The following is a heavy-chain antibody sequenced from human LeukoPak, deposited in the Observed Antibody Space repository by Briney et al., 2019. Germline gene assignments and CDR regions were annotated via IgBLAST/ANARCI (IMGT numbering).Heavy chain of an antibody. J-gene: IGHJ4*02. D-gene: IGHD6-19*01. V-gene: IGHV1-24*01. CDR1: GYTLTELS. CDR3: ATEGIAVAGPGWAAFDY. Sequence: AAVKVSCKISGYTLTELSIHWVRQAPGKRREWMGGFDPEDGETIYAQKFQGRVTMTEDTSTDTAYMELSSLRSEDTAVYYCATEGIAVAGPGWAAFDYWGQGTLVTVSS. CDR2: FDPEDGET.